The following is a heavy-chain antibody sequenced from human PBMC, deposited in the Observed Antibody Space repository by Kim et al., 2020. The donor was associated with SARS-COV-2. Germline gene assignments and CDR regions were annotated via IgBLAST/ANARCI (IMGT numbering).Heavy chain of an antibody. J-gene: IGHJ4*02. CDR2: ISPNSGGA. D-gene: IGHD2-15*01. V-gene: IGHV1-2*06. Sequence: ASVKVSCKASGYTFTGYFLHWVRQAPGQGLEWMGRISPNSGGATYAQKFQGRVTMTRDTSITTAYLEMSRLTSDDMAVYFCATARFGDTATSDYWGQGTL. CDR1: GYTFTGYF. CDR3: ATARFGDTATSDY.